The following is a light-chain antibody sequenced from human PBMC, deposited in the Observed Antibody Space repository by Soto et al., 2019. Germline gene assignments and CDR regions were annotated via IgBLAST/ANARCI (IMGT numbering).Light chain of an antibody. J-gene: IGLJ2*01. CDR1: SRDIGDYNY. CDR3: SSSTSSSTLVL. Sequence: QSVLTQPASVSGSPGQSITISCTGTSRDIGDYNYVSWYQEHPGKAPKLMIFDVSDRPSGVSNRFSGSKSGNTASLTISGLQAEDEADYYCSSSTSSSTLVLFGGGTKLTVL. CDR2: DVS. V-gene: IGLV2-14*03.